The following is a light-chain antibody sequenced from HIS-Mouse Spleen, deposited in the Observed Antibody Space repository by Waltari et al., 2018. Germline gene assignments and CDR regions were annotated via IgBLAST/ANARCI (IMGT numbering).Light chain of an antibody. J-gene: IGLJ2*01. CDR3: SSYAGSNNLV. Sequence: QSALTQPPSASGSPGQSVTIPCTGTRSDVGRYNYVSWYQQHPGNTPKLMIYEVIKRPSGVPDRFSGSKSGNTASLTVSGLQAEDEADYYCSSYAGSNNLVFGGGTKLTVL. CDR2: EVI. V-gene: IGLV2-8*01. CDR1: RSDVGRYNY.